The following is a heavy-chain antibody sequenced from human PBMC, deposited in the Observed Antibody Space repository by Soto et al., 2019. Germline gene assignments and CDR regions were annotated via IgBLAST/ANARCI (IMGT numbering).Heavy chain of an antibody. CDR1: GFTVSDNY. D-gene: IGHD6-19*01. V-gene: IGHV3-53*02. CDR3: ARDKGGGWYYFDS. J-gene: IGHJ4*02. Sequence: EVHLVETGGALIQPGGSLRLSCAASGFTVSDNYMTWVRQAPGKGLEWVSVLYSAGNAYYADSVQGRFTISRDDSKNTLYPQMNRLRAEDTAVYYCARDKGGGWYYFDSWGQGTLVTVSS. CDR2: LYSAGNA.